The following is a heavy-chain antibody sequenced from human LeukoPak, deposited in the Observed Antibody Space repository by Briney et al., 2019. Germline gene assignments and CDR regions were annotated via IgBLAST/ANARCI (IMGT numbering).Heavy chain of an antibody. CDR3: VRKVRGGIRLRSYYYYYMDV. CDR2: INHSGST. J-gene: IGHJ6*03. D-gene: IGHD3-10*01. CDR1: GGSFSGYY. V-gene: IGHV4-34*01. Sequence: PSETLSLTCAVYGGSFSGYYWSWIRQPPAKGQERIGEINHSGSTNSIPSLKSRVTISVDTSKNQFSLKLSSVTAADTAVYFCVRKVRGGIRLRSYYYYYMDVWGKGTTVTVSS.